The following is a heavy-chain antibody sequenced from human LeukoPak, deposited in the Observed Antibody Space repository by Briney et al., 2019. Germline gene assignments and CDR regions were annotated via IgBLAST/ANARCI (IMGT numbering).Heavy chain of an antibody. D-gene: IGHD5-18*01. Sequence: ASVKVSCKASGYTFTDYGISWVRQAPGQGLEWMGWISSYYGNTNYAQKLQGRVTMTTDTSTNTAYMELRGLRSDDTAVYYCARDRIQLWLARNFDYWGQGTLVTVSS. V-gene: IGHV1-18*01. CDR2: ISSYYGNT. CDR3: ARDRIQLWLARNFDY. CDR1: GYTFTDYG. J-gene: IGHJ4*02.